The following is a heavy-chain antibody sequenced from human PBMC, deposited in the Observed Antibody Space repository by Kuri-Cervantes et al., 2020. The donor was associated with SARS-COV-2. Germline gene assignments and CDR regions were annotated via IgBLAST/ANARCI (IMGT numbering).Heavy chain of an antibody. CDR3: AIDSGGSQSH. Sequence: GESLKISCDVSGLTFSRFWMHWVRQVPGRGLVWVTRIDEHGSYRYYAASVKGRFTISRDNAKNTLYLQMNSLRAEDTGVYYCAIDSGGSQSHWGQGTMVTVSS. CDR1: GLTFSRFW. D-gene: IGHD2-15*01. V-gene: IGHV3-74*01. CDR2: IDEHGSYR. J-gene: IGHJ3*01.